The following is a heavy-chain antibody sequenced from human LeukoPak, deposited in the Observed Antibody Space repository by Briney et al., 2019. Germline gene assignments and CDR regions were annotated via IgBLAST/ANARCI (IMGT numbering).Heavy chain of an antibody. CDR2: ISSSSSYI. Sequence: PGGSLRLPCAASGFTFSSYSMNWVRQAPGKGLEWVSSISSSSSYIYYADSVKGRFTISRDNAKNSLYLQMNSLRAEDTAVYYCARDTVRGARFDYWGQGTPVTVSS. V-gene: IGHV3-21*01. CDR3: ARDTVRGARFDY. D-gene: IGHD3-10*01. CDR1: GFTFSSYS. J-gene: IGHJ4*02.